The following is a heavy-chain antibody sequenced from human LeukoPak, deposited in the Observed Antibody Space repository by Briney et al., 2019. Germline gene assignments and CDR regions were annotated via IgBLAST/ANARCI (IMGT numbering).Heavy chain of an antibody. CDR1: GFTFSDYY. D-gene: IGHD5-12*01. Sequence: GGSLRLSCAASGFTFSDYYMSWIRQAPGKGLEWVSYISSSGSTIYYADSVKGRFTISRDSAKNSLYLQMNSLRAEDTAVYYCARAFGGYDSQYFYYYMDVWGKGTTVTVSS. V-gene: IGHV3-11*04. CDR2: ISSSGSTI. J-gene: IGHJ6*03. CDR3: ARAFGGYDSQYFYYYMDV.